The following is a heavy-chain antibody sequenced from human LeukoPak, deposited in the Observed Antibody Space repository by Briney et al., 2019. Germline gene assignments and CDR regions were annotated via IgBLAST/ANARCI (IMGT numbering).Heavy chain of an antibody. V-gene: IGHV1-24*01. CDR1: GYTLRELS. J-gene: IGHJ6*03. D-gene: IGHD2/OR15-2a*01. CDR2: FDPEDGES. CDR3: ATGHCNTSSCYYYYMDV. Sequence: ASVKVSRKVSGYTLRELSMHWVRQAPAKGLQWMGVFDPEDGESIIAQKFQGRLTMTEDTSTDTAYMELSSLTSEDTAMYYCATGHCNTSSCYYYYMDVWGKGTTVTVSS.